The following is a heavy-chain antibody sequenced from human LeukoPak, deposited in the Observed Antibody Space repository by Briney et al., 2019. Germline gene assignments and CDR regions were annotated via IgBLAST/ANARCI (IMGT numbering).Heavy chain of an antibody. Sequence: SETLSLTCTVSGGSNISYYWSWIRQPPGKGMEWIGYIYYSGSTNYNPSLKSRVTISVDTSKNQFSLKLSSVTAADTAVYYCAVSIWYNWFDPWGQGTLVTVSS. J-gene: IGHJ5*02. CDR1: GGSNISYY. CDR2: IYYSGST. CDR3: AVSIWYNWFDP. D-gene: IGHD6-13*01. V-gene: IGHV4-59*01.